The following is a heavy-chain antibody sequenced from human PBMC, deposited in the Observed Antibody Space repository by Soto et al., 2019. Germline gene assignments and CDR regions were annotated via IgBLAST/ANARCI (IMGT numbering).Heavy chain of an antibody. Sequence: QVHLVQSGAEVKKPGASVKVSCKGSGYTFTSYGITWVRQAPGQGLEWMGWISAHNGNTNYAQKLQGRVTVTRDTTKSTAYMERRSMMSDASAVYYCARGRYGDYWGQGALVTVSS. D-gene: IGHD1-1*01. V-gene: IGHV1-18*01. CDR3: ARGRYGDY. J-gene: IGHJ4*02. CDR2: ISAHNGNT. CDR1: GYTFTSYG.